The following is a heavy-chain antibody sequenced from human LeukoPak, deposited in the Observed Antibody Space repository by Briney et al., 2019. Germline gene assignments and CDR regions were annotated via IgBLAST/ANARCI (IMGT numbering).Heavy chain of an antibody. CDR2: ISSSSSYI. D-gene: IGHD3-22*01. CDR1: GFTFSSYS. Sequence: GGSLRLSCAASGFTFSSYSMNWVRQAPGKGLEWVSSISSSSSYIYYADSVKGRFTISRDNAKNSLYLQMNSLRAEDTAVYYCARDGQYDSSGYYHDYWGQGTLVTVSS. V-gene: IGHV3-21*01. CDR3: ARDGQYDSSGYYHDY. J-gene: IGHJ4*02.